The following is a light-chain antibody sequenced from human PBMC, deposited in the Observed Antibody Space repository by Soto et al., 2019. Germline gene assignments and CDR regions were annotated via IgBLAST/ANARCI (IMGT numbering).Light chain of an antibody. CDR1: QSVSIY. Sequence: EIVLTQSPATLSLSPGERATLSCRTSQSVSIYLSWYQQKPGQTPRLLIYDASNRATGIPARFSGSGSGTDFTLTISSLEPEDFAVYYCQQRSKWPPITFGQGTRLEI. J-gene: IGKJ5*01. V-gene: IGKV3-11*01. CDR3: QQRSKWPPIT. CDR2: DAS.